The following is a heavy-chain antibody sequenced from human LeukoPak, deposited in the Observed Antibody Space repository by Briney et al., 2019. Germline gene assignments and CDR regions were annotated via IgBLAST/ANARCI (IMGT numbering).Heavy chain of an antibody. CDR3: ARTDYSNWDAFDI. CDR1: GFTFSSYS. J-gene: IGHJ3*02. Sequence: GGSLRLSCAASGFTFSSYSMNWVRRAPGKGLEWVSSISSSSSYIHYADSVKGRFTISRDNAKNSLYLQMNSLRAEDTAVYYCARTDYSNWDAFDIWGQGTMVTVSS. V-gene: IGHV3-21*01. CDR2: ISSSSSYI. D-gene: IGHD4-11*01.